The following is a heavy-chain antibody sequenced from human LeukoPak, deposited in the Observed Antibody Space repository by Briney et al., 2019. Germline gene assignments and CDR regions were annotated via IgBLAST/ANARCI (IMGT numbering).Heavy chain of an antibody. CDR2: MFYTGST. V-gene: IGHV4-59*12. CDR3: ARRTGGNYEPNWFDP. J-gene: IGHJ5*02. D-gene: IGHD1-26*01. CDR1: GGSISSDY. Sequence: SETLSLTCTLSGGSISSDYWTWLRQSPEKGLEWIGYMFYTGSTHFSPSFKSRATVSADTSKKKFSLRLTSVTAADTAIYYCARRTGGNYEPNWFDPWGQGTLVTVSS.